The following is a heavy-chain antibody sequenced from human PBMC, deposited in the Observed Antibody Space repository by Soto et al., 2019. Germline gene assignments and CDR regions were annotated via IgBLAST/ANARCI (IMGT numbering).Heavy chain of an antibody. CDR1: GFTFSTYW. V-gene: IGHV3-7*03. CDR3: VRVGRVGGY. J-gene: IGHJ4*02. D-gene: IGHD3-16*01. Sequence: EVQLVESGGGLVQPGGSLRLSCTASGFTFSTYWMSWVRQAPGKGLGWVANIKEDGSEKYYVDSVKGRFSISRDNARSSLYPQMTSLRSEDTAVYYCVRVGRVGGYWGQGTQVTVSS. CDR2: IKEDGSEK.